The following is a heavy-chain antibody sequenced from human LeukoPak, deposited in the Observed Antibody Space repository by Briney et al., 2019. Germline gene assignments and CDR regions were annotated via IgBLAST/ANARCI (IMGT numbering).Heavy chain of an antibody. J-gene: IGHJ4*02. CDR1: GFTFSSYA. CDR2: TSGSGGST. Sequence: GGSLRLSCAASGFTFSSYAMSWVRQAPGKGLEWVSVTSGSGGSTYYADSVKGRFTISRDNSKNTLYLQMNSLRAEDTAVYYCAKWNYYGSGSRGFDYWGQGTLVTVSS. CDR3: AKWNYYGSGSRGFDY. D-gene: IGHD3-10*01. V-gene: IGHV3-23*01.